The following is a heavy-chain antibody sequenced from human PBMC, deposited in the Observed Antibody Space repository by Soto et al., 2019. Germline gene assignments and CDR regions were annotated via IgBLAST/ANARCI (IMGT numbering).Heavy chain of an antibody. V-gene: IGHV2-5*02. Sequence: SGPTLVNPTQTLTLTCTFSGFSLSTSGVGVGWIRHPPGKALDWLALIYWDDDKRYSPSLKSRLTITKDTSKNQVVLTMTNMDPVDTATYYCAHTQIYCSSTSCYYYYYYGMDVWGQGTTVTVSS. CDR2: IYWDDDK. CDR3: AHTQIYCSSTSCYYYYYYGMDV. J-gene: IGHJ6*02. CDR1: GFSLSTSGVG. D-gene: IGHD2-2*01.